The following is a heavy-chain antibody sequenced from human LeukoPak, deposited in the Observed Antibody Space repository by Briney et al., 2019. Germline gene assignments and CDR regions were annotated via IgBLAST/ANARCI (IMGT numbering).Heavy chain of an antibody. J-gene: IGHJ4*02. CDR1: GFTFSSYG. V-gene: IGHV3-30*03. CDR3: AVPSDSWHSLDY. D-gene: IGHD6-13*01. CDR2: ISYDGSNK. Sequence: QPGGSLRLSCAASGFTFSSYGMHWVRQAPGKGLEWVAVISYDGSNKYYADSVKGRFTISRDNSKNTLYLQMNSLGAEDTAVYYCAVPSDSWHSLDYWGQGTLVTVSS.